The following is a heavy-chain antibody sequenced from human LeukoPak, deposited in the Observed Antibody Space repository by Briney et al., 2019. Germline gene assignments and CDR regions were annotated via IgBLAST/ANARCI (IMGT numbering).Heavy chain of an antibody. CDR3: ARLDCIPDRCYNY. CDR2: INYNGNT. D-gene: IGHD2-15*01. CDR1: GDSIRTDY. V-gene: IGHV4-59*08. Sequence: PSETLSLTCIVSGDSIRTDYWSWIRQSPGKGLEWIGYINYNGNTEYNPFLRSRVTISVDRSKNHVSLKVRSVTAADTAMYYCARLDCIPDRCYNYWGLGTLVTVSS. J-gene: IGHJ4*02.